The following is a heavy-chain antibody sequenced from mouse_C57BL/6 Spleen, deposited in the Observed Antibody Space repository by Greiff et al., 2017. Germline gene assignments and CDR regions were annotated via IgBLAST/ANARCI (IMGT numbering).Heavy chain of an antibody. CDR3: ARGDDGYYGGAMDY. CDR2: ISSGSSTI. J-gene: IGHJ4*01. V-gene: IGHV5-17*01. D-gene: IGHD2-3*01. CDR1: GFTFSDYG. Sequence: EVMLVESGGGLVKPGGSLKLSCAASGFTFSDYGMHWVRQAPEKGLEWVAYISSGSSTIYYADTVKGRFTISRDNAKNTLYLQMTSLRSEDTAMYYCARGDDGYYGGAMDYWGQGTSLTVSS.